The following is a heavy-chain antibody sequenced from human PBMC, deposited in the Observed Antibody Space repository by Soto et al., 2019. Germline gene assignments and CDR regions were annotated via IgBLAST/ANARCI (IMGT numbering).Heavy chain of an antibody. J-gene: IGHJ4*02. D-gene: IGHD5-12*01. CDR1: GFTFSNAW. CDR3: TTPWGGYDSGGFDY. Sequence: GGSLRLSCAASGFTFSNAWMSWVRQAPGKGLEWVGRIKSKTDGGTTDYAAPVKGRFTISRDDSKNTLYLQMNSLKTEDTAVYYCTTPWGGYDSGGFDYWGQGTLVTVSS. V-gene: IGHV3-15*01. CDR2: IKSKTDGGTT.